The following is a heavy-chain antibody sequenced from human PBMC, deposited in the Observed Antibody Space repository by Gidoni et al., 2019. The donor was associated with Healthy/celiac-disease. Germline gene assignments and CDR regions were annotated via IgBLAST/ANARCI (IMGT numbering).Heavy chain of an antibody. J-gene: IGHJ4*02. Sequence: RLSCEASGFTFSSYAMHWVRQAPGKGLEWVAVISYDGSNKYYADSVKGRFTISRDNSKNTLYLQMNSLRAEDTAVYYCARTPREYYFDYWGQGTLVTVSS. CDR1: GFTFSSYA. V-gene: IGHV3-30-3*01. CDR3: ARTPREYYFDY. D-gene: IGHD3-10*01. CDR2: ISYDGSNK.